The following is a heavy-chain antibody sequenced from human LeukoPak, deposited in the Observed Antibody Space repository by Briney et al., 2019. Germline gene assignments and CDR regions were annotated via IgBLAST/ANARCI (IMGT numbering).Heavy chain of an antibody. CDR3: ASGSGWYIIMAN. D-gene: IGHD6-19*01. J-gene: IGHJ4*02. CDR2: IYYSGST. Sequence: PSETLSLTCIVSGGSISNYYWSWIRQPPGKGLEWIGYIYYSGSTNYNPSLKSRVTISVDTSKNQFSLKLSSVTAADTAVYYCASGSGWYIIMANWGQGTLVTVSS. V-gene: IGHV4-59*01. CDR1: GGSISNYY.